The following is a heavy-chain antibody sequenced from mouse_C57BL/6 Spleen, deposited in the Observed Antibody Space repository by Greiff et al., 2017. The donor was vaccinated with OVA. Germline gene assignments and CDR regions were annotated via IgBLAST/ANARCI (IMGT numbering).Heavy chain of an antibody. V-gene: IGHV5-17*01. D-gene: IGHD1-1*01. J-gene: IGHJ3*01. CDR1: GFTFSDYG. CDR2: ISSGSSTI. CDR3: ARTHDYYGSSWFAY. Sequence: DVKLVESGGGLVKPGGSLKLSCAASGFTFSDYGMHWVRQAPEKGLEWVAYISSGSSTIYYADTVKGRFTISRDNAKNTLFLQMTSLRSEDTAMYYCARTHDYYGSSWFAYWGQGTLVTVSA.